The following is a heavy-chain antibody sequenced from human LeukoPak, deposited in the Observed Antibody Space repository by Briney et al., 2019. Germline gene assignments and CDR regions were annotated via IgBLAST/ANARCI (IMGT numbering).Heavy chain of an antibody. CDR1: GFTVSSNS. J-gene: IGHJ4*02. V-gene: IGHV3-7*03. Sequence: GGSLRLSCAASGFTVSSNSMSWVRQAPGKGLEWVANIKQDGSEKYYVDSVKGRFTISRDNAKNSLYLQMNSLRAEDTAVYYCARADIEYSSSSADYWGQGTLVTVSS. D-gene: IGHD6-6*01. CDR2: IKQDGSEK. CDR3: ARADIEYSSSSADY.